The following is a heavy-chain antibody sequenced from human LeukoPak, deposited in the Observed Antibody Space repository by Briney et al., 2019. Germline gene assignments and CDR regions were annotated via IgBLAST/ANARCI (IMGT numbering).Heavy chain of an antibody. V-gene: IGHV4-4*02. Sequence: SETVSLTCAVSGSSVSSSNWWSWVRQPPGKGLEWIGDISHSGITNYNPSLKSRVTTSVDKSKNQFSLKLSSVTAADTALYYCANRDYSETSGYYWSWFDPWGQGTLVTVSS. D-gene: IGHD3-22*01. CDR3: ANRDYSETSGYYWSWFDP. J-gene: IGHJ5*02. CDR2: ISHSGIT. CDR1: GSSVSSSNW.